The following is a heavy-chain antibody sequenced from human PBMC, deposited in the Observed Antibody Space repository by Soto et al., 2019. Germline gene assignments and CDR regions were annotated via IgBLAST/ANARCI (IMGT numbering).Heavy chain of an antibody. CDR2: ISRSGDRT. J-gene: IGHJ4*02. CDR3: ARARCSSGQCYYFDY. D-gene: IGHD2-15*01. V-gene: IGHV3-64*02. Sequence: EVQLVESGEGLVQPGGSRSLSCEASGFTFGSYIIPWFGQPPGKGLEFVSAISRSGDRTYYADSVKGRFTITRDNSKNTVWLQMGSLRAEDMAVYYCARARCSSGQCYYFDYWGRGALVSVSS. CDR1: GFTFGSYI.